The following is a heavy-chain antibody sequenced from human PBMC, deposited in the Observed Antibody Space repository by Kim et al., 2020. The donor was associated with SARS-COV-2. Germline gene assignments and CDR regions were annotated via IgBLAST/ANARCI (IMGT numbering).Heavy chain of an antibody. J-gene: IGHJ4*02. CDR2: ISGSGGST. CDR1: GFTFSSYA. Sequence: GGSLRLSCAASGFTFSSYAMSWVRQAPGKGLEWVSAISGSGGSTYYADSVKGRFTISRDNSKNTLYLQMNSLRAEDTAVYYCAKHPIKIVVVVPAAIYFYYWGQGTLVTVSS. V-gene: IGHV3-23*01. D-gene: IGHD2-2*01. CDR3: AKHPIKIVVVVPAAIYFYY.